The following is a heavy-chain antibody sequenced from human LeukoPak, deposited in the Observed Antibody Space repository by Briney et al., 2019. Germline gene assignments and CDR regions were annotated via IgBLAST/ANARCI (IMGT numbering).Heavy chain of an antibody. CDR2: VSHDGIT. CDR1: GGSINSALYY. D-gene: IGHD1-7*01. V-gene: IGHV4-39*07. J-gene: IGHJ3*02. CDR3: ASSITGTTLAYDAFDI. Sequence: NTSETLSLTCTVSGGSINSALYYWAWIRQTPEQQLEWIGSVSHDGITKYSPSLKSRVTISVDRSKNQFSLKLSSVTAADTAVYYCASSITGTTLAYDAFDIWGQGTMVTVSS.